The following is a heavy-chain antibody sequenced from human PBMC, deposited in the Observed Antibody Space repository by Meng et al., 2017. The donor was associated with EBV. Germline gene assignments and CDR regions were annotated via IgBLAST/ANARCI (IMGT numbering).Heavy chain of an antibody. CDR1: GITVENLW. J-gene: IGHJ1*01. D-gene: IGHD2-2*02. Sequence: EVQVCACGRRFVEPRWYRSLPFCDYGITVENLWLTWYLQAPGKGLEWIGLIKSRFHGGGTDIAAPVKGRFTVSRDDSKNTVYLQLTGLTIEDTGVYYCTTDPPYTEGRYSQHWGQGTLVTVSS. V-gene: IGHV3-15*01. CDR2: IKSRFHGGGT. CDR3: TTDPPYTEGRYSQH.